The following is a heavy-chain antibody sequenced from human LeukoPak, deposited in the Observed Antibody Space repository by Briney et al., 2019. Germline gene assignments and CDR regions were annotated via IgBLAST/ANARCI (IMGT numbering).Heavy chain of an antibody. CDR3: ARQLGYCSSTSCYADKVDY. V-gene: IGHV4-39*01. D-gene: IGHD2-2*01. J-gene: IGHJ4*02. CDR1: GGSISSSSYY. Sequence: SETLSLTGTVSGGSISSSSYYWGGIRQPPGKGLEWIGSIYYSGSTYYNPSLKSRVTISVDTSKNQFSLKLSSVTAADTAVYYCARQLGYCSSTSCYADKVDYWGQGTLVTVSS. CDR2: IYYSGST.